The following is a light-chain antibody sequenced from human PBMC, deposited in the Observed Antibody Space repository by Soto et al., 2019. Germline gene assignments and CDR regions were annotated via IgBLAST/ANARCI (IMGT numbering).Light chain of an antibody. V-gene: IGKV3-20*01. CDR1: QSVSSGY. CDR2: GAS. J-gene: IGKJ5*01. CDR3: QHYGSSPT. Sequence: EIFFSQSPGPLSFSSRGRGTLSCGASQSVSSGYLAWYQQKPGQAPRLLIYGASSRATGIPGRFSGSGSGTDFTLTISGLEPEDFAVYYCQHYGSSPTFGQGTRLEIK.